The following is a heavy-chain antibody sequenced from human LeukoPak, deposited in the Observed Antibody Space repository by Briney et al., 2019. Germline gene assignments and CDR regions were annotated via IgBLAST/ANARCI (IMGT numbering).Heavy chain of an antibody. CDR2: IYYSGST. CDR1: GGSISSYY. CDR3: ARVYCSSTSCYGFDY. D-gene: IGHD2-2*01. J-gene: IGHJ4*02. V-gene: IGHV4-59*01. Sequence: PSETLPLTCTVSGGSISSYYWSWIRQPPGKGLEWIGYIYYSGSTNYNPSLKSRVTISVDTSKNQFSLKLSSVTAADTAVYYCARVYCSSTSCYGFDYWGQGTLDTVSS.